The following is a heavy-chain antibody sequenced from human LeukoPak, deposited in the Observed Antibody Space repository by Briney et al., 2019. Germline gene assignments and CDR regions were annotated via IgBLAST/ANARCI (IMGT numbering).Heavy chain of an antibody. J-gene: IGHJ4*02. CDR2: IRYSGRT. D-gene: IGHD6-19*01. CDR1: DGSINSDF. Sequence: SETLSLTCTASDGSINSDFWTWIRQPPGPGLEWIGYIRYSGRTSYNPSLKSRVSISIDTSKNLFSLKLRSVTTADTAIYYCARIPDVSGWPFDYWGQGTLVTVSS. V-gene: IGHV4-59*01. CDR3: ARIPDVSGWPFDY.